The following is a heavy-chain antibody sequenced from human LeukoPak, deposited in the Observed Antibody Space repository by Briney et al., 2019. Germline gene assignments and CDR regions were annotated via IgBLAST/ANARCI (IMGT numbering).Heavy chain of an antibody. V-gene: IGHV3-7*04. D-gene: IGHD5-18*01. CDR2: IKQDGSEK. Sequence: PGGSLRLSCAASGFTFSSYWMSWVRQAPGKGLEWVANIKQDGSEKYYVDPVKGRFTISRDNAKNSLYLQMNSLRAQDTAVYYCARGLRGYSYGFDYWGQGTLVTVS. J-gene: IGHJ4*02. CDR1: GFTFSSYW. CDR3: ARGLRGYSYGFDY.